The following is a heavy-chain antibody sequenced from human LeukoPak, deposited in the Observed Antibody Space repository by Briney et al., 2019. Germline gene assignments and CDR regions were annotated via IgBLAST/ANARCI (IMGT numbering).Heavy chain of an antibody. CDR1: GFTVTSNY. D-gene: IGHD6-13*01. V-gene: IGHV3-66*01. CDR2: IYSGGTT. J-gene: IGHJ4*02. Sequence: QSGGSLRLSCAASGFTVTSNYMSWVRQALGKGLEWVSVIYSGGTTYYADSVKGRFTISRDNSKNTLYLQMNSLRAEDTAVYYCARASSAAAGYYFDYWGQGTLVTVSS. CDR3: ARASSAAAGYYFDY.